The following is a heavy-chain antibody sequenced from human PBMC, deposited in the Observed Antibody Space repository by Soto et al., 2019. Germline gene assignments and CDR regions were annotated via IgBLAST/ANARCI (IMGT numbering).Heavy chain of an antibody. CDR1: GFTFSSYA. D-gene: IGHD2-21*02. J-gene: IGHJ4*02. CDR3: AKDRLPSPSHCYPLFDC. V-gene: IGHV3-23*01. CDR2: ISGSGGTT. Sequence: PGGSLRLSCAASGFTFSSYAMSWVRQAPGKGLEWVSGISGSGGTTYYADSVKGRFTISRDNSKNTLYLQMNSLGAGDTAVYYCAKDRLPSPSHCYPLFDCWGQGTLVTVSS.